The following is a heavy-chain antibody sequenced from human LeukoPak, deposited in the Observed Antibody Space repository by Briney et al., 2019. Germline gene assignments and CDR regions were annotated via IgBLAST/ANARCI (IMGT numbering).Heavy chain of an antibody. CDR3: ARMKVATTIYYYYYGMDV. Sequence: ASVKVSCKASGYTFTSYDINWVRQATGQGLEWMGWINPNSGNTGYAQKFQGRVTMTRNTSISTAYMELSSLRSEDTAVYYCARMKVATTIYYYYYGMDVWGQGTTVTVSS. CDR1: GYTFTSYD. CDR2: INPNSGNT. D-gene: IGHD5-12*01. J-gene: IGHJ6*02. V-gene: IGHV1-8*01.